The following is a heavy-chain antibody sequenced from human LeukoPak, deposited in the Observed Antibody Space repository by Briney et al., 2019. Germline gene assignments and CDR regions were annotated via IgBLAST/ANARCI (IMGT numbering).Heavy chain of an antibody. J-gene: IGHJ4*02. CDR2: ISSSGSTI. Sequence: PGGSLRLSCAASGFTFSDYYMSWIRQAPGKGLEWVSYISSSGSTIYYADSVKGRFTISRDNAKNSLYLQMDSLRVDDTAVYFCARRKVPAAYDYWGQGTLVTVSS. D-gene: IGHD2-2*01. V-gene: IGHV3-11*01. CDR3: ARRKVPAAYDY. CDR1: GFTFSDYY.